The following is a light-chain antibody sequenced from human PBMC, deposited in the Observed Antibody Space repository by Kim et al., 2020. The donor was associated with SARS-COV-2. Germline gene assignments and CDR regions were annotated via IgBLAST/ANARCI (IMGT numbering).Light chain of an antibody. CDR2: GAS. CDR3: QQYGISGT. CDR1: QSVSSNY. J-gene: IGKJ1*01. V-gene: IGKV3-20*01. Sequence: EIVLTQSPGTLSLSPGERATLSCRASQSVSSNYLAWYQQKPGQAPSLLIYGASSRATGIPDRFSGSGSGTDFTLTISRLEPEDFAVYYCQQYGISGTFGQGTKVDIK.